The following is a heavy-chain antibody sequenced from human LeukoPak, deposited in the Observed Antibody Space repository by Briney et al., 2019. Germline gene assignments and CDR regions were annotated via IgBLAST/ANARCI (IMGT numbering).Heavy chain of an antibody. D-gene: IGHD2-2*01. CDR3: ARELGFCSSTSCPLYHY. V-gene: IGHV1-2*02. J-gene: IGHJ4*02. Sequence: ASVKVSCKASGYRFTDYYVYWVRQAPGQGLEWMGWINPNNGGTNYAQKFHGRVTMTRDTSITTAYMELNRLTSDDTAVYYCARELGFCSSTSCPLYHYWGQGTLVTVSS. CDR1: GYRFTDYY. CDR2: INPNNGGT.